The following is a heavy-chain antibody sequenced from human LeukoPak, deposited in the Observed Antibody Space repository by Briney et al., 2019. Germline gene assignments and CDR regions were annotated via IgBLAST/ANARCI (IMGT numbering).Heavy chain of an antibody. CDR2: IDYSGST. CDR1: GGSISSSSYY. CDR3: ARDPVSGFDY. Sequence: PSETLSLTCTVPGGSISSSSYYSRWIRQPPGKGLEWIASIDYSGSTYYNPSLKSRVTMFLDTSKNQFSLRLSAVTAADTAMYYCARDPVSGFDYWGQGALVTVSS. V-gene: IGHV4-39*02. J-gene: IGHJ4*02. D-gene: IGHD5/OR15-5a*01.